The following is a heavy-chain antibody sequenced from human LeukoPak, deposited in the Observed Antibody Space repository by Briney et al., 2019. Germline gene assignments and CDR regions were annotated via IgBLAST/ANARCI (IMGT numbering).Heavy chain of an antibody. J-gene: IGHJ4*02. D-gene: IGHD6-13*01. CDR1: GFTFSNAW. CDR3: ARSYSTRSFFDY. CDR2: IWYDGSNK. Sequence: PGGSLRLSCAASGFTFSNAWMSWVRQAPGKGLEWVAVIWYDGSNKYYADSVKGRFTISRDNSKNTLYLQMNSLRAEDTAVYYFARSYSTRSFFDYWAREPWSPSPQ. V-gene: IGHV3-33*08.